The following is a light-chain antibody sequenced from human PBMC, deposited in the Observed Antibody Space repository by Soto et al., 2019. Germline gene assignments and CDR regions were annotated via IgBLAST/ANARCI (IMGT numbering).Light chain of an antibody. V-gene: IGLV1-51*02. J-gene: IGLJ3*02. Sequence: QSVLTQPPSVSAAPGQKVTISCSGSSSNIGNNYVSWYQQLPGTAPKLLIYENNKRPSGIPDRFSGSKSGTSATLGSTGLQTGDEADYYCGTWDSSLSAGWVFGGGTKLTVL. CDR2: ENN. CDR1: SSNIGNNY. CDR3: GTWDSSLSAGWV.